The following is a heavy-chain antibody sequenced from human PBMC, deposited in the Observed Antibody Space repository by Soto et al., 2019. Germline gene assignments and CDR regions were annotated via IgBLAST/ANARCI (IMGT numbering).Heavy chain of an antibody. J-gene: IGHJ4*02. CDR1: GFTFSSYA. D-gene: IGHD6-13*01. CDR2: ISGSGGST. Sequence: LSLTCAASGFTFSSYAMSWVRQAPGKGLEWVSAISGSGGSTYYADSVKGRFTISRDNSKNTLYLQMNSLRAEDTAVYYCAKLYSSSWYYFDYWGQGTLVTVSS. V-gene: IGHV3-23*01. CDR3: AKLYSSSWYYFDY.